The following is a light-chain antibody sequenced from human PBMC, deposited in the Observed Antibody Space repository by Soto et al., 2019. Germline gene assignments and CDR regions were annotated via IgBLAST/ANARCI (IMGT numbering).Light chain of an antibody. CDR3: QQTSSAPST. Sequence: DIQMTQSPYSLSAAVGDRVTITCRASQNINTYLNWYQQKPGKAPKLLIFDAASLQSGVPSRFSRSGSRTDFTLSIPSLQPEDFATYYCQQTSSAPSTLGPGTTVDTK. J-gene: IGKJ3*01. CDR1: QNINTY. V-gene: IGKV1-39*01. CDR2: DAA.